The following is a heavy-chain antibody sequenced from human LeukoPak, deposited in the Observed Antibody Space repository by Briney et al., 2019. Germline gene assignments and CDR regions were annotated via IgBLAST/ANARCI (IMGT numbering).Heavy chain of an antibody. CDR3: TTARGDILTDLQF. V-gene: IGHV1-69*06. Sequence: SVKVSCKTSGGKFNSYAITWVRQAPGQGLEWMGVIIPIFDEPHYAQKFQGRVTITADKSTSTAYIEVSSLRSDDTAVYYCTTARGDILTDLQFWGPGTTVTVSS. CDR1: GGKFNSYA. CDR2: IIPIFDEP. J-gene: IGHJ4*02. D-gene: IGHD3-9*01.